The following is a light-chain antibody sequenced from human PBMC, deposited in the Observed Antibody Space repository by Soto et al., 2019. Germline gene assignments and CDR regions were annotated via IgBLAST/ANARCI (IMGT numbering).Light chain of an antibody. Sequence: EIVLTHSPGTLSLSPGEIATLSCRASRSLDGGQLAWYQQKVGRAPRLLIHDAFMRATGIPDRFSGSGSGTDFTLTIARLEPEDFAVYYCQQYGDSPRTFGQGTRLEIK. CDR1: RSLDGGQ. V-gene: IGKV3-20*01. J-gene: IGKJ5*01. CDR3: QQYGDSPRT. CDR2: DAF.